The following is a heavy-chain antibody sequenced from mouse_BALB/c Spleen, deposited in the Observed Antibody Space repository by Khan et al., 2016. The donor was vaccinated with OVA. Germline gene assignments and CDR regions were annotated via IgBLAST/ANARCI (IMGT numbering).Heavy chain of an antibody. CDR2: ISYDGSN. CDR1: GYSITSGYY. V-gene: IGHV3-6*02. D-gene: IGHD2-1*01. Sequence: EVQLQESGPGLVKPSQSLSLTCSVTGYSITSGYYWNWIRQFPGNRLEWMGYISYDGSNNYNPFLKNRISITRDTSKKQFFLKLNSVTTEDTATYYCASNSYGKGAYWGQGTLVTVSA. J-gene: IGHJ3*01. CDR3: ASNSYGKGAY.